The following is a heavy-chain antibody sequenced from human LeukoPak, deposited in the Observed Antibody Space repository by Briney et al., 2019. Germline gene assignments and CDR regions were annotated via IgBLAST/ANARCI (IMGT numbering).Heavy chain of an antibody. J-gene: IGHJ4*02. CDR2: IYTSGST. CDR1: GGSISSGSYY. Sequence: PSETLSLTCTVSGGSISSGSYYWSWIRQPAGKGLEWIGRIYTSGSTNYNPSLKSRVTISVDTSKNQFSLKLSSVTAADTAVYYCARGEMVTGGNDYWGQGTLVTVSS. CDR3: ARGEMVTGGNDY. V-gene: IGHV4-61*02. D-gene: IGHD5-24*01.